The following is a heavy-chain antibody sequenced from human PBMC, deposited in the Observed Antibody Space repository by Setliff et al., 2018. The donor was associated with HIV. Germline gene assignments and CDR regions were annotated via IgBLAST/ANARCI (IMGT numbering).Heavy chain of an antibody. CDR1: GFTFSSYG. V-gene: IGHV3-30*02. Sequence: PAGSLRLSCAAFGFTFSSYGMHWVRQAPGKGLEWVAFIHYDVSSKYYADSVKGRFTISRDNSKNTLYLQMNSLRAEDTAVYYCAKQTVSSSWSNWFDPWGQGTLVTVSS. D-gene: IGHD6-13*01. J-gene: IGHJ5*02. CDR2: IHYDVSSK. CDR3: AKQTVSSSWSNWFDP.